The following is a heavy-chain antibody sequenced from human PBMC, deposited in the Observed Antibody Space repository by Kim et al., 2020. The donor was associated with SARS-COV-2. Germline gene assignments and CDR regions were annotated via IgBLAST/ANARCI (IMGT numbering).Heavy chain of an antibody. J-gene: IGHJ5*02. V-gene: IGHV4-59*08. Sequence: SETLSLTCTVSGGSISSYYWSWIRQPPGKGLEWIGYIYYSGSTNYNPSLKSRVTISVDTSKNQFSLKLSSVTAADTAVYYCARNRRPDWFDPWGHGTLVTVSS. CDR1: GGSISSYY. CDR2: IYYSGST. CDR3: ARNRRPDWFDP.